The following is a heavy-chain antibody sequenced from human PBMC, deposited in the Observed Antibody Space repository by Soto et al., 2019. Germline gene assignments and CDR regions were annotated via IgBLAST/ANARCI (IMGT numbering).Heavy chain of an antibody. CDR2: INPNSGGA. CDR3: ARAAGVNIAARNGWFDP. V-gene: IGHV1-2*04. CDR1: GYTFTGYY. J-gene: IGHJ5*02. Sequence: GASVKVSCKASGYTFTGYYMHWVRQAPGQGLEWMGWINPNSGGANYAQKFQGWVTMTRDTSISTAYMELSRLRSDDTAVYYCARAAGVNIAARNGWFDPWGQGTLVTVSS. D-gene: IGHD6-6*01.